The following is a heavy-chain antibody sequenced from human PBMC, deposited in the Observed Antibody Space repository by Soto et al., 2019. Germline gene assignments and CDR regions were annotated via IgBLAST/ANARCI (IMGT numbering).Heavy chain of an antibody. D-gene: IGHD2-15*01. J-gene: IGHJ6*02. CDR2: ISAYNGNT. CDR3: ARDGLADVVAVDARPSYYYGMDV. Sequence: ASVKVSCKASGYTFTSYGISWVRQAPGQGLEWMGWISAYNGNTNYAQKLQGRVTMTTDTSTSTAYMELRSLRSDDTAVYYCARDGLADVVAVDARPSYYYGMDVWGQGTTVTVSS. V-gene: IGHV1-18*01. CDR1: GYTFTSYG.